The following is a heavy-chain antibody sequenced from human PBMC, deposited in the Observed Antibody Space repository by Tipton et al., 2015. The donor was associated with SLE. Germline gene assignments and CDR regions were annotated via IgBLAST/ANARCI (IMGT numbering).Heavy chain of an antibody. CDR1: GASITSHTFY. V-gene: IGHV4-39*07. CDR3: ARRLQWKLLGGGQRPFDI. Sequence: TLSLTCTVSGASITSHTFYWGWIRQPPGKGLEWIATIYYEGSTHYNPSLQSRVTISLDTSKNHFSLRLNSVTAADTAVYYCARRLQWKLLGGGQRPFDIWGQGTMVTVSS. CDR2: IYYEGST. D-gene: IGHD1-26*01. J-gene: IGHJ3*02.